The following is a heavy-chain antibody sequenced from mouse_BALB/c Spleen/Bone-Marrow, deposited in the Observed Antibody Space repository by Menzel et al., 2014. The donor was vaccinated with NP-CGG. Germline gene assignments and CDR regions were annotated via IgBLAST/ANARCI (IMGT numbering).Heavy chain of an antibody. Sequence: EVKLMESGGGLVQPGGSLKLSCAASGFDFSGYWMSWVRQAPGKGLEWIGEINPDSSTINYTPSLKDKFIISRDNAKNTLYLQMSKVRSEDTALYYCARLNYYGSLFVWGAGTTVTVSS. V-gene: IGHV4-1*02. J-gene: IGHJ1*01. D-gene: IGHD1-1*01. CDR1: GFDFSGYW. CDR2: INPDSSTI. CDR3: ARLNYYGSLFV.